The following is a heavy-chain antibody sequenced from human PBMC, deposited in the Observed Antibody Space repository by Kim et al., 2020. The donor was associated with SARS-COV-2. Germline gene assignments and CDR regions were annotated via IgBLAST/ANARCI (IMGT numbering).Heavy chain of an antibody. CDR1: GDSITSGSSY. CDR2: VYYSGTT. CDR3: ARRGPSFYGSGTVYYG. J-gene: IGHJ6*01. V-gene: IGHV4-39*01. Sequence: SETLSLTCAITGDSITSGSSYWGWLRQPPGKGLEWIGNVYYSGTTYYNPSLKSRATISVDASRNQFSLNLKAVRDTDTAVYYCARRGPSFYGSGTVYYG. D-gene: IGHD3-10*01.